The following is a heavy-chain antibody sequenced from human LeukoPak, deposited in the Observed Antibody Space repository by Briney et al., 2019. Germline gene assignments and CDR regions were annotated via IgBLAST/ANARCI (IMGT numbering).Heavy chain of an antibody. CDR1: GYSISSGYY. Sequence: SETLSLTCTVSGYSISSGYYWGWIRQPPGKGLEWIGSTYHSGSTYYNPSLKSRVTISVDTSKNQFSLKLSSVTAADTAVYYCARVHYYYDSSGYWPSYFDYWGQGTLVTVSS. D-gene: IGHD3-22*01. CDR2: TYHSGST. J-gene: IGHJ4*02. CDR3: ARVHYYYDSSGYWPSYFDY. V-gene: IGHV4-38-2*02.